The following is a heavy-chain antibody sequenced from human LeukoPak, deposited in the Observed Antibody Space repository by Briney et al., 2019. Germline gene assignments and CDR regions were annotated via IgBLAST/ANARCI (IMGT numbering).Heavy chain of an antibody. CDR3: ARAPLVGIAVAGTALDY. V-gene: IGHV1-18*01. Sequence: GASVKVSCKASGYTFTSYGISWVRQAPGQGLEWMGWISAYNGNTNYAQKLQGRVTMTTDTSTSTAYMELRSLRSDDTAVYYCARAPLVGIAVAGTALDYWGQGTLVTVSS. D-gene: IGHD6-19*01. CDR1: GYTFTSYG. CDR2: ISAYNGNT. J-gene: IGHJ4*02.